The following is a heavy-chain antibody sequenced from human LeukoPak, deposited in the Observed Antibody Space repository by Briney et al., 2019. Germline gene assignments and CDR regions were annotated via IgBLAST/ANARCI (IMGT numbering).Heavy chain of an antibody. J-gene: IGHJ6*03. D-gene: IGHD3-10*01. CDR3: AKAYYYGSGSHSYYYYYMDV. CDR1: GFTFYDYG. CDR2: ISGSGGST. V-gene: IGHV3-23*01. Sequence: PGGSLRLSCAASGFTFYDYGMSWVRQAPGKGLEWVSAISGSGGSTYYADSVKGRFTISRDNSKNTLYLQMNSLRAEDTAVYYCAKAYYYGSGSHSYYYYYMDVWGKGTTVTISS.